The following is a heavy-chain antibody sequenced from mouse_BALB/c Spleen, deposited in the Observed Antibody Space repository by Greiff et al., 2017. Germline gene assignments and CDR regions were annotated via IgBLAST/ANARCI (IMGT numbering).Heavy chain of an antibody. CDR3: ARGGPAWFAY. CDR2: ISRGSSTI. CDR1: GFTFSSFV. J-gene: IGHJ3*01. Sequence: EVKLMESGGGLVQPGGSRKLSCAASGFTFSSFVMHWVRQAPEKGLEWVAYISRGSSTIYYADTVKGRFTISRDNTTNTLFLQMTSLRSEDTAMYYCARGGPAWFAYWGQGTLVTVSA. V-gene: IGHV5-17*02.